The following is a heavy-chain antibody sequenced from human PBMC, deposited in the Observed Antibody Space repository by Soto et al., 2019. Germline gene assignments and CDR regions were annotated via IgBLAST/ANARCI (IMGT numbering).Heavy chain of an antibody. CDR3: ARLFRRFDP. V-gene: IGHV4-59*08. CDR1: GGSISSYY. CDR2: IYYSGST. Sequence: PSETLSLTCTVSGGSISSYYWSWIRQPPGKGLEWIGYIYYSGSTNYNPSLKSRVTISVDTSKNQFSLKLSSVTVADTAVYYCARLFRRFDPWGQGTLVTVSS. J-gene: IGHJ5*02.